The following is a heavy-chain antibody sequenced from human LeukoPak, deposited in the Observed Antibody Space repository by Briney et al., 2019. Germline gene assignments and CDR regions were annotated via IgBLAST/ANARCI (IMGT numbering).Heavy chain of an antibody. D-gene: IGHD5-12*01. CDR1: GFTFSSYA. V-gene: IGHV3-30-3*01. Sequence: PGGSLRLSCAASGFTFSSYAMHWVRQAPGKGLEWVAVISYDGSNKYYADSVKGRFTISRDNSKNTLYLQMNSLRAEDTAVYYCARSGYIPSFDYWGQGTLVTVSS. CDR2: ISYDGSNK. CDR3: ARSGYIPSFDY. J-gene: IGHJ4*02.